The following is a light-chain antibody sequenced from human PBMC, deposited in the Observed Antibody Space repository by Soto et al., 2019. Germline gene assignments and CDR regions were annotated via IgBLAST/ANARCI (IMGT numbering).Light chain of an antibody. Sequence: QSALTQPPSASGSPGQSVTISCTGTSSDVGGYNYVSWYQQHPGKAPKLMIFEVSKRPSGVPDSFSGSKSGNTASLTVSGLQAEDEADYYCSSYAGNNNKMVFGGGTEVTVL. V-gene: IGLV2-8*01. CDR1: SSDVGGYNY. CDR3: SSYAGNNNKMV. J-gene: IGLJ2*01. CDR2: EVS.